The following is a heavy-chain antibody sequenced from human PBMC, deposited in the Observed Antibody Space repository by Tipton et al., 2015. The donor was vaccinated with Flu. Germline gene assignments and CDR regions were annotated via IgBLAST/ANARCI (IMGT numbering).Heavy chain of an antibody. CDR3: ATEVAWQGGGYYGMDV. CDR1: GLTFDGYD. Sequence: SLRLSCAASGLTFDGYDMHWVRQAPGKGLEWVSVISWDGGSTFYADSVRGRFTVSRDNGENSLYLQMSSLRAEDTALYYCATEVAWQGGGYYGMDVWGQGTTVTVSS. V-gene: IGHV3-43D*03. D-gene: IGHD1-26*01. CDR2: ISWDGGST. J-gene: IGHJ6*02.